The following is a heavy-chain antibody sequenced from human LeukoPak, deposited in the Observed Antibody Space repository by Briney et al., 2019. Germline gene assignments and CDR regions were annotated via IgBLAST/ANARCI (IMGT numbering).Heavy chain of an antibody. CDR1: GFTFSTYT. D-gene: IGHD3-9*01. CDR2: ISSSSSYI. CDR3: ARVRGYDILTEMDV. Sequence: GGSLRLSCAASGFTFSTYTMNWVRQAPGKGLEWVSSISSSSSYIYYADSVKGRFTISRDNAKNSLYLQMNSLRAEDTAVYYCARVRGYDILTEMDVWGKGTTVTVSS. V-gene: IGHV3-21*01. J-gene: IGHJ6*04.